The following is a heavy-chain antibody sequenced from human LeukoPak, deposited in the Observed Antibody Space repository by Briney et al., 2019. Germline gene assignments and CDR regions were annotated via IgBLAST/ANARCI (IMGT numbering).Heavy chain of an antibody. CDR2: ISGDESTT. CDR1: GFTFSSYW. V-gene: IGHV3-74*01. CDR3: ARDHPFDY. Sequence: PGGSLRLSCTVSGFTFSSYWMHWVRQGPGKGLVWVSRISGDESTTSYADSVKGRFTIFRDNAKNTLFLQMNSLRVEDTAVYYCARDHPFDYWGQGTLVTVSS. J-gene: IGHJ4*02.